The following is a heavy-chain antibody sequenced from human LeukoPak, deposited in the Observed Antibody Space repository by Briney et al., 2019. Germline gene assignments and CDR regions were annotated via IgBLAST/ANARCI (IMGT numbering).Heavy chain of an antibody. D-gene: IGHD6-13*01. CDR1: GFTFSSYW. Sequence: GGSLKLSCAASGFTFSSYWMSWVRQAPGKGLEWVANIKQDGSEKYYVDSVKGRFTISRDNAKNSLYLQMNSLRAEDTAVYYCASGSRSWSPFVYAGQGTLVTVSS. V-gene: IGHV3-7*01. J-gene: IGHJ4*02. CDR3: ASGSRSWSPFVY. CDR2: IKQDGSEK.